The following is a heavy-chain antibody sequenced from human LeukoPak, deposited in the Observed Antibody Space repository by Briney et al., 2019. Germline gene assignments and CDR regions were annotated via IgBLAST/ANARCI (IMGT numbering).Heavy chain of an antibody. CDR1: GGSISSSSYY. V-gene: IGHV4-39*07. CDR2: IYYSGST. CDR3: ARDFPTRITMIGDDAFDI. D-gene: IGHD3-22*01. J-gene: IGHJ3*02. Sequence: PSETLSLTGTVSGGSISSSSYYWGWIRQPPGKGLEWIGSIYYSGSTYYNPSLKSRVTISVDTSKNQFSLKLSSVTAADTAVYYCARDFPTRITMIGDDAFDIWGQGTMVTVSS.